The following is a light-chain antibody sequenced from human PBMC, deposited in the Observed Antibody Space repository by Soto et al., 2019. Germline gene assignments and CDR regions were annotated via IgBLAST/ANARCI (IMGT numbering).Light chain of an antibody. CDR1: SSNIGAGYD. V-gene: IGLV1-40*01. J-gene: IGLJ1*01. Sequence: QSVLTQPPSGSGAPGQRVTISCTGSSSNIGAGYDVHWYQQLPGTAPKLLIYGNSNRPSGVPDRFSGSKSGTSASLAITGLQAEDEADYYCQSYDSSLSPLVGTGTKVTVL. CDR3: QSYDSSLSPL. CDR2: GNS.